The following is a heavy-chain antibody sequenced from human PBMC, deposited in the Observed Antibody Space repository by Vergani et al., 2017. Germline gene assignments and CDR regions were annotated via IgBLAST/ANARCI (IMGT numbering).Heavy chain of an antibody. J-gene: IGHJ4*02. D-gene: IGHD1-1*01. CDR1: GFTFSNSA. Sequence: EVHLLESGGGLVQSGGSLRLSCAASGFTFSNSAVSWVRQAPGRGLAWVSSISGPGLSTYYADSVKGRFSISRDNSKNTVFLQMHSLRVEDTALYYCAKFPLNITTPDRGDFWGQGSLVTVSS. CDR3: AKFPLNITTPDRGDF. CDR2: ISGPGLST. V-gene: IGHV3-23*01.